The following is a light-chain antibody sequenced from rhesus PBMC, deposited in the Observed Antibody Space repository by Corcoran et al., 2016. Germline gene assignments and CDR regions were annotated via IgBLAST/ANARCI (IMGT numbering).Light chain of an antibody. CDR3: SSYAGSNTYI. CDR1: CSDIGGYNY. CDR2: DVS. J-gene: IGLJ1*01. Sequence: QAALTQPPSVSGSPGQSVTISCTGTCSDIGGYNYVSWYQQHPGKAPKLMIYDVSKRPSGVSDRFSGSKSCNTASLTISGLQAEDEADYYCSSYAGSNTYIFGAGTRLTVL. V-gene: IGLV2-23*01.